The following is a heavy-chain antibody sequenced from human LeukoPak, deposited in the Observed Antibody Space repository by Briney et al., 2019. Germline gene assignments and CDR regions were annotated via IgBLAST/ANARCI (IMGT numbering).Heavy chain of an antibody. CDR2: IYYSGST. J-gene: IGHJ4*02. CDR1: GGSISSGGYY. CDR3: ARGNYYYDTYYFDY. Sequence: SETLSLTCTVSGGSISSGGYYWSWIRQHPGKGLEWIGYIYYSGSTYYNPSLKSRVTISVDTSKNQFSLKLSSVTAADTAVYYCARGNYYYDTYYFDYWGQGTLVTVSS. D-gene: IGHD3-22*01. V-gene: IGHV4-31*03.